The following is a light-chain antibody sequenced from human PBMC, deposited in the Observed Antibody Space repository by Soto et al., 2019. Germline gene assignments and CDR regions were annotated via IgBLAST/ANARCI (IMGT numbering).Light chain of an antibody. CDR2: DAS. CDR1: QSISSW. V-gene: IGKV1-5*01. CDR3: MQGTHWPIT. J-gene: IGKJ5*01. Sequence: IQLTQSPSSLSASVGEVGTISCRASQSISSWVAWYQQKPGKAPKLRIYDASSLESGVPSRFSGIGSGTDFALKISRVEAEDVGVYYCMQGTHWPITFGQGTRLEIK.